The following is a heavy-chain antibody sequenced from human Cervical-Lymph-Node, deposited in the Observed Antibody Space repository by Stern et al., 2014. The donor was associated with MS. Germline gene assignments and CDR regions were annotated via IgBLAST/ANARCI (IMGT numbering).Heavy chain of an antibody. CDR3: SRASNSWSYRLAYIDL. Sequence: QLVQSGAKAKKPGTSEQVSCKASGYTFTNYYINWGRQTPGKRTEWMGIINPSGGSTGYAKKFQNRVTLTRDKYTSTVQMGLSSLISYDTAVYYCSRASNSWSYRLAYIDLWGRGTLVTVST. D-gene: IGHD1-26*01. J-gene: IGHJ2*01. CDR1: GYTFTNYY. V-gene: IGHV1-46*03. CDR2: INPSGGST.